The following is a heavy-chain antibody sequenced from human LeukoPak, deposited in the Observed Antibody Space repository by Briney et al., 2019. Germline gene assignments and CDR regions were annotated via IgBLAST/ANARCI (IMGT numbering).Heavy chain of an antibody. D-gene: IGHD6-13*01. CDR2: ISGYNGNT. V-gene: IGHV1-18*01. CDR1: GYTFINYN. Sequence: ASVKVSCKASGYTFINYNLSWVRQAPGQGLEWMGWISGYNGNTNYAQKFQGRVTMTTDTSTSTAYMDLRSLRSDDTAIYYCARDRAAGIAADWGQGTLLTVSS. CDR3: ARDRAAGIAAD. J-gene: IGHJ4*02.